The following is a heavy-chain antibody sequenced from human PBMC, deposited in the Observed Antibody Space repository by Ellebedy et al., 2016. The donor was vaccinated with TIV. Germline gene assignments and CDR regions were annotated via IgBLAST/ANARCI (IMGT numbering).Heavy chain of an antibody. Sequence: PGGSLRLSCAASGFTSRYYAMIWGRQAPGKGLEWVSSITGTGDSTYYADSVKCRFTISRDNSNSTLYLHMNSLRAEDTAIYYCARDGHYYDSGSYSVYGMDVWGQGTTVTVSS. V-gene: IGHV3-23*01. CDR3: ARDGHYYDSGSYSVYGMDV. CDR2: ITGTGDST. J-gene: IGHJ6*02. D-gene: IGHD3-10*01. CDR1: GFTSRYYA.